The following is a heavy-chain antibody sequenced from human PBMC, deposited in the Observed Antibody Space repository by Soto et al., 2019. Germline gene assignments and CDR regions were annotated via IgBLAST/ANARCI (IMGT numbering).Heavy chain of an antibody. CDR2: IYYSGST. CDR3: ARYSKGYDSSGAAWDYYYGMDV. J-gene: IGHJ6*02. D-gene: IGHD3-22*01. CDR1: GGSVSSGSYY. V-gene: IGHV4-61*01. Sequence: QVQLQESGPGLVKPSETLSLTCTVSGGSVSSGSYYWSWIRQPPGKGLEWIGYIYYSGSTNYNPSLMSRVPISVDTSKNQFSLKLSSVTAADPAVYYCARYSKGYDSSGAAWDYYYGMDVWGQGTNVTVSS.